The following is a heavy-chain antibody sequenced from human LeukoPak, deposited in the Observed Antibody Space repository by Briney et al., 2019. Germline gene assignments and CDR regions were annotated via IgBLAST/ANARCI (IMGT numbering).Heavy chain of an antibody. D-gene: IGHD6-19*01. J-gene: IGHJ6*02. Sequence: PGGSLRLSCAASGATFSYYWMHWVRQAPGKGLVWVSRINSDGSSTSYADSVKGRFTISRDNAKNTLYLQMNSLRAEDTAVYYCARGGSSGWEVYGMDVWGQGTTVTVSS. CDR1: GATFSYYW. CDR2: INSDGSST. V-gene: IGHV3-74*01. CDR3: ARGGSSGWEVYGMDV.